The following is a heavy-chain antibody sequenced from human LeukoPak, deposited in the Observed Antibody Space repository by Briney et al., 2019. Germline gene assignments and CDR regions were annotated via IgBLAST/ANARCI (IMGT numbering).Heavy chain of an antibody. CDR2: ISYDGSNK. J-gene: IGHJ4*02. CDR3: ARGYSGYDSFPFYFDY. Sequence: PGGSLRLSCAASGFTFSSYAMHWVRQAPGKGLEWVAVISYDGSNKYYADSVKGRFTISRDNSKNTLYLQMNSLRAEDTAVYYCARGYSGYDSFPFYFDYWGQGTLVTVSS. CDR1: GFTFSSYA. D-gene: IGHD5-12*01. V-gene: IGHV3-30*04.